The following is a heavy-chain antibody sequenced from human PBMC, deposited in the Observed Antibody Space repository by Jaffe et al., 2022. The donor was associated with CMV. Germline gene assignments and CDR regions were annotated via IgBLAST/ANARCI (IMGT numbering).Heavy chain of an antibody. D-gene: IGHD4-17*01. CDR3: AKDLGNDYGGNSAQAAFDI. J-gene: IGHJ3*02. V-gene: IGHV3-23*01. CDR1: GFTFSSYA. CDR2: ISGSGGST. Sequence: EVQLLESGGGLVQPGGSLRLSCAASGFTFSSYAMSWVRQAPGKGLEWVSAISGSGGSTYYADSVKGRFTISRDNSKNTLYLQMNSLRAEDTAVYYCAKDLGNDYGGNSAQAAFDIWGQGTMVTVSS.